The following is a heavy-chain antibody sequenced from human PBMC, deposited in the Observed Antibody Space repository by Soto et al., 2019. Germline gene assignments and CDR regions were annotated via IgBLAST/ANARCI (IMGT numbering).Heavy chain of an antibody. V-gene: IGHV3-30-3*01. D-gene: IGHD2-15*01. CDR3: ASPIPCSGGRCYHP. Sequence: QVQLVESGGGVVQPGRSLRLSCAASGFTFSSYAMHWVRQAPGKGLEWVAVISYDGSNKYYADSVKGRFTISRDNSKNTLYLQMKSLRAEDTDVYYCASPIPCSGGRCYHPGGQGTLVTVSS. CDR1: GFTFSSYA. J-gene: IGHJ4*02. CDR2: ISYDGSNK.